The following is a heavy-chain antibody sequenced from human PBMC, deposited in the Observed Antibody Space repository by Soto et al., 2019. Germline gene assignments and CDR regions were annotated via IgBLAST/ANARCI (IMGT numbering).Heavy chain of an antibody. D-gene: IGHD3-22*01. J-gene: IGHJ3*02. Sequence: SETLSLTCTVSGGSISSSSYYWGWIRQPPGKGLEWIGSIYYSGSTYYNPSLKSRVTISVDTSKNQFSLKLSSVTAADTAVYYCARQAAMIVGGGAFDIWGQGKMVTAS. CDR2: IYYSGST. V-gene: IGHV4-39*01. CDR3: ARQAAMIVGGGAFDI. CDR1: GGSISSSSYY.